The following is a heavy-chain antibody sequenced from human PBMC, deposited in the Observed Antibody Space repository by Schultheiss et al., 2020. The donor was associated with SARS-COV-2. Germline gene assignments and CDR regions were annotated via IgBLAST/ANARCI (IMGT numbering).Heavy chain of an antibody. D-gene: IGHD6-13*01. CDR1: GGSFSGYY. V-gene: IGHV4-34*01. Sequence: SETLSLTCAVNGGSFSGYYWSWIRQPPGKGLEWIGEINHSGSTNYNPSLKSRVTISVDTSKNQFSLKLSSVTAADTAVYYCASVHAAGTDSVYGMDVWGQGTTVTVSS. J-gene: IGHJ6*02. CDR3: ASVHAAGTDSVYGMDV. CDR2: INHSGST.